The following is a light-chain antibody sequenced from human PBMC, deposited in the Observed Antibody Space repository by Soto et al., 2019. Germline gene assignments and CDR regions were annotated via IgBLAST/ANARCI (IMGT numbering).Light chain of an antibody. CDR2: SSS. CDR3: QQYGTWIT. J-gene: IGKJ5*01. Sequence: EIVLTQSPATLSLSPGERVSLSCGASQWFSGKNLAWYQQKPGQPLRLLIYSSSVRASGVPDRFRGSGSGTDFTLTITRLEPEDFAVYYCQQYGTWITFGQGTRLETK. V-gene: IGKV3-20*01. CDR1: QWFSGKN.